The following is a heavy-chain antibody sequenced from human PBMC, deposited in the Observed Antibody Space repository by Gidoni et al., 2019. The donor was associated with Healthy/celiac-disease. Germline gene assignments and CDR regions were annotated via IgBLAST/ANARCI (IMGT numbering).Heavy chain of an antibody. CDR1: GFPFSSYA. CDR3: AKGASRWLVRGMGY. CDR2: ISGSVGST. V-gene: IGHV3-23*04. Sequence: EVQLVESGGGCVQPGGSLRLYCAASGFPFSSYAMLWVRQAPGKGLGWVSAISGSVGSTYYADSVKGRFTISRDNSKNTLYLQMNSLRAEDTAVYYCAKGASRWLVRGMGYWGQGTLVTVSS. D-gene: IGHD6-19*01. J-gene: IGHJ4*02.